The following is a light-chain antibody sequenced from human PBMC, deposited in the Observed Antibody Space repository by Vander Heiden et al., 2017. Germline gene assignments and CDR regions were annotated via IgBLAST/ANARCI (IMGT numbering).Light chain of an antibody. V-gene: IGKV1-5*03. CDR3: QQYNSYSRT. CDR1: QSISWC. Sequence: DIQMTHSPSTLLSSAGATVTTTCRASQSISWCLARYHQKPRKAPKSLIYKASSLESGVPSRFGGSGSGTEFSLSIGCLQPDDFATFYCQQYNSYSRTFGQGTKVEIK. J-gene: IGKJ1*01. CDR2: KAS.